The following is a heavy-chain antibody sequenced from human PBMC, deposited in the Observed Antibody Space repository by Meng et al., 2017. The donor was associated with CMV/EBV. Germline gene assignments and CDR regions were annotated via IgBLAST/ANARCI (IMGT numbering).Heavy chain of an antibody. CDR1: GFTFSSYA. Sequence: GESLKISCAASGFTFSSYAMSWVRPAPGKGLEGVSVIYSGGSRTYYADSVKGRFTISRDNSKNTLYLQMNSLRAEDTAVYYCAKVMGIVGATTTYSYYGMDVWGQGTTVTVSS. D-gene: IGHD1-26*01. CDR3: AKVMGIVGATTTYSYYGMDV. V-gene: IGHV3-23*03. J-gene: IGHJ6*02. CDR2: IYSGGSRT.